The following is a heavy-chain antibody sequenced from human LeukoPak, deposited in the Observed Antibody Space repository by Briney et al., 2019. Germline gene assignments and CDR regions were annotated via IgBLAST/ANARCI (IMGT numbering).Heavy chain of an antibody. CDR2: IYSGGST. V-gene: IGHV3-53*05. D-gene: IGHD3-3*01. J-gene: IGHJ4*02. CDR1: GFTVSSNY. CDR3: ATSYDFWSGYWDY. Sequence: PGGSLRLSCAASGFTVSSNYMSWVRQAPGKGLEWVSVIYSGGSTYYADSVKGRFTISRDNSKNTLYLQMNSLRAEDTAVYYCATSYDFWSGYWDYWGQGTLVTVSS.